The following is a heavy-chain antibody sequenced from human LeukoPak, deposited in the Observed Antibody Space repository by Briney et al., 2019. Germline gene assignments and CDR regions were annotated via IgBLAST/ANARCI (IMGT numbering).Heavy chain of an antibody. V-gene: IGHV4-4*07. CDR1: GGSISCYY. D-gene: IGHD6-19*01. CDR2: IYTSGST. Sequence: SETLSLTCTVSGGSISCYYWSWIRKPAGKGLEWIGRIYTSGSTNYNPSLKSRVTMSVDTSNNQFSLKLSSVTAADTAVYYCARDFGVAVAGSLDYWGQGTLVTVSS. J-gene: IGHJ4*02. CDR3: ARDFGVAVAGSLDY.